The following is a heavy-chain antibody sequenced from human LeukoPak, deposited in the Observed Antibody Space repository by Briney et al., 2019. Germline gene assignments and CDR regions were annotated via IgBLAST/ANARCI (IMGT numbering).Heavy chain of an antibody. V-gene: IGHV1-8*01. J-gene: IGHJ4*02. Sequence: GASVRVSCKTSGYTFTNYDINWVRQATGQGLEWMGWMNPNSGNTGYAQKFQGRVTMTRNTSISTAYMELSSLRSEDTAVYYCARGFMTTEYWGQGTLVTVSS. CDR2: MNPNSGNT. D-gene: IGHD4-17*01. CDR1: GYTFTNYD. CDR3: ARGFMTTEY.